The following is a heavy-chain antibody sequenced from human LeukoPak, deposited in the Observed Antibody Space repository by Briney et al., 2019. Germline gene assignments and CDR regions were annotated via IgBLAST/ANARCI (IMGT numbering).Heavy chain of an antibody. D-gene: IGHD3-16*01. V-gene: IGHV3-49*04. CDR3: TRWGYYYGMDV. CDR2: IRSKAYGGTT. J-gene: IGHJ6*02. Sequence: GGSLRLSCAASGFTVSSNYMSWVRQAPGKGLEWVGFIRSKAYGGTTEYAASVKGRFTISRDDSKSIAYLQMNSLKTEDTAVYYCTRWGYYYGMDVWGQGTTVTVSS. CDR1: GFTVSSNY.